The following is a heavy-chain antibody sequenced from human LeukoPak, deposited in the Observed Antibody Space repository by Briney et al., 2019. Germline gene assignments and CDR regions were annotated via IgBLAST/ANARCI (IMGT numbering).Heavy chain of an antibody. CDR3: ARDYIGGYAPFDP. V-gene: IGHV1-69*05. D-gene: IGHD3-22*01. J-gene: IGHJ5*02. CDR2: IIPIFGTA. CDR1: GGTFSSYA. Sequence: SVKVSCKASGGTFSSYAISWVRQAPGQGLEWMGGIIPIFGTANYAQKFQGRVTITTDESTSTAYMELSSLRSEDTAVYYCARDYIGGYAPFDPWGQGTLVAVSS.